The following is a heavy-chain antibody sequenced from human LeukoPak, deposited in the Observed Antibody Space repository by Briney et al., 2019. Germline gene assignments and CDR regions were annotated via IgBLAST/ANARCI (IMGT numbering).Heavy chain of an antibody. Sequence: GTSVKVSCKASGFTFTSSAVQWVRQARGQRLEWIGWIVVGSGNTNYAQKFQERVTITRDMSTSTAYMELSSLRSEGTAVYYCAADYHSSILYYYYGMDVWGQGTTVTVSS. CDR1: GFTFTSSA. CDR3: AADYHSSILYYYYGMDV. D-gene: IGHD6-13*01. J-gene: IGHJ6*02. CDR2: IVVGSGNT. V-gene: IGHV1-58*01.